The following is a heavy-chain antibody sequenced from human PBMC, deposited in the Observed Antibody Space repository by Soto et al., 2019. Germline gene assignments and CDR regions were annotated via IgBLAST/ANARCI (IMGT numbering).Heavy chain of an antibody. J-gene: IGHJ4*02. CDR1: GGSISSGGHY. V-gene: IGHV4-31*03. D-gene: IGHD5-18*01. CDR3: ARGRKNVDTAMVGEFDY. CDR2: IYYSGST. Sequence: QVQLQESGPGLVKPSQTLSLTCTVSGGSISSGGHYWSWIRQHPGKGLEWIGYIYYSGSTYYNPSLKRRLTISVDTSKNQFSLKLSSVTAADTAVYYCARGRKNVDTAMVGEFDYCGQGTLVTVSS.